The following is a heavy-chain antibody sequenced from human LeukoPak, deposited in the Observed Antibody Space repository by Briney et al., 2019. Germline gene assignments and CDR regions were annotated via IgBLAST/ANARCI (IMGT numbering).Heavy chain of an antibody. CDR1: GFTFSSYA. V-gene: IGHV3-23*01. J-gene: IGHJ6*04. Sequence: PGGSLRLSCAASGFTFSSYAMTWVRQAPGKGLEWVSNISESGASTYYADSVKGRFTISRDNTKNSLYLQMNSLRAEDTAVYYCAELGITMIGGVWGKGTTVTISS. CDR3: AELGITMIGGV. CDR2: ISESGAST. D-gene: IGHD3-10*02.